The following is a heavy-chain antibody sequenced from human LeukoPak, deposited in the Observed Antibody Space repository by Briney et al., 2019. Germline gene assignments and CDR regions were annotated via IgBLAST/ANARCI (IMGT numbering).Heavy chain of an antibody. CDR3: ARVAQAAAGNYYYYYYMDV. D-gene: IGHD6-13*01. CDR1: GGSFSGYY. J-gene: IGHJ6*03. CDR2: INHSGST. V-gene: IGHV4-34*01. Sequence: PSETLSLTCAVYGGSFSGYYWSWLRQPPGKGLEWIGEINHSGSTNYNPSLKSRVTISVDTSKNQFSLKLSSVTAADTAVYYCARVAQAAAGNYYYYYYMDVWGKGTTVTISS.